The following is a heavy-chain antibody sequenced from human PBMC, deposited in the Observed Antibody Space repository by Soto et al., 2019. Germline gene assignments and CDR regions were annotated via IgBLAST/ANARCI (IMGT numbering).Heavy chain of an antibody. CDR3: ARERRPNYYDSSGYSYPSDYGMDV. J-gene: IGHJ6*02. CDR2: IGTSGDT. CDR1: GFTFSSYG. V-gene: IGHV3-13*04. Sequence: PGGSLRLSCAASGFTFSSYGMHWVRQATGKGLEWVSAIGTSGDTYYPGSVKGRFTISRENAKNSLYLQMNSLRAGDTAVYYCARERRPNYYDSSGYSYPSDYGMDVWGQGTTVTVSS. D-gene: IGHD3-22*01.